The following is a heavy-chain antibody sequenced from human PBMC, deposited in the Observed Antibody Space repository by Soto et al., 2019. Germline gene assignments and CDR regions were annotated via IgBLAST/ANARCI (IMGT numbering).Heavy chain of an antibody. Sequence: GASVKVSCKASGYTFTSYGISWVRQAPGQGLEWMGWISAYNGNTNYAQKLQGRVTMSTDTSTSTAYMELRSLRSDDTAVYYCARGPQRGWFGEGYYYYGMDVWGQGTTVTVS. D-gene: IGHD3-10*01. V-gene: IGHV1-18*01. CDR1: GYTFTSYG. CDR3: ARGPQRGWFGEGYYYYGMDV. J-gene: IGHJ6*02. CDR2: ISAYNGNT.